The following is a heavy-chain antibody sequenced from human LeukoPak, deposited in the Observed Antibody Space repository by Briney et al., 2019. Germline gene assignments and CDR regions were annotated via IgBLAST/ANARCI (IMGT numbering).Heavy chain of an antibody. Sequence: SETLSLTCTVSGGSISSGDYYWSWIRQTPRKGLEWIAYMYYSGSTYYNPSLKSRVTMSADTSKNQLSLKLSSVTAADTAVYYCARPYYYDSRIDPWGQGILVTVSS. CDR1: GGSISSGDYY. V-gene: IGHV4-30-4*01. CDR3: ARPYYYDSRIDP. J-gene: IGHJ5*02. D-gene: IGHD3-22*01. CDR2: MYYSGST.